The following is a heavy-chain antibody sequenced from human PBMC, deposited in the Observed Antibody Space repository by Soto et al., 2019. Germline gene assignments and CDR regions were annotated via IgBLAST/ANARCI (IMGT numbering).Heavy chain of an antibody. CDR2: IIPIFGTA. J-gene: IGHJ3*02. Sequence: SVKVSCKASGGTFSSYAISWVRQAPGQGLEWMGGIIPIFGTASYAQKFQGRVTITADESTSTAYMELSSLRSEDTAVYYCARSANGDHDAFDIWGQGTMVTVSS. CDR1: GGTFSSYA. V-gene: IGHV1-69*13. D-gene: IGHD2-21*02. CDR3: ARSANGDHDAFDI.